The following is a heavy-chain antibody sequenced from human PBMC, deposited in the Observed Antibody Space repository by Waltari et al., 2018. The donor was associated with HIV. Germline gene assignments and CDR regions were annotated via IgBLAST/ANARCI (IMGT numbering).Heavy chain of an antibody. D-gene: IGHD6-25*01. V-gene: IGHV4-38-2*02. CDR1: GFSITTGYY. Sequence: QVQLQESGPGLVRPSETLSLPSSVSGFSITTGYYGGWVRQPPGTGLELIGYICHTGRDYYQPSLNSRVSLSVDKSKNQFSLKVNSMTASDAAVYYCARVRPADQRYLDYWGQGTLVTVSS. CDR2: ICHTGRD. CDR3: ARVRPADQRYLDY. J-gene: IGHJ4*02.